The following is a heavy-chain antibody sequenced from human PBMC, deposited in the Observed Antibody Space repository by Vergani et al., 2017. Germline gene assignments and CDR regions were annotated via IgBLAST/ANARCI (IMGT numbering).Heavy chain of an antibody. V-gene: IGHV3-33*01. J-gene: IGHJ3*02. CDR1: GFTFSSYV. CDR2: IWYDGSNK. D-gene: IGHD4-23*01. Sequence: QVQLVESGGGVVQPGRSLRLSCAASGFTFSSYVMHWVRQAPGKGLELVATIWYDGSNKYYADSVKGRFTISRDNSKNTLFLQMNSLRAEDTAVYYCASPYGGDAFDIWGQGTMVTVSS. CDR3: ASPYGGDAFDI.